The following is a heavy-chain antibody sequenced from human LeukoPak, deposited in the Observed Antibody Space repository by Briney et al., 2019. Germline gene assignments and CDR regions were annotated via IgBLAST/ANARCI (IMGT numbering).Heavy chain of an antibody. Sequence: GASVKVSCKASGGTFSSYAISWVRQAPGQGLEWMGGIIPIFGTANYAQKFQGRVTITTDESTSTAYLELSSLRSEDTAVYYCTRGSCTSTTCYLGKDYYYYMDVWGKGTTVTVSS. J-gene: IGHJ6*03. CDR1: GGTFSSYA. D-gene: IGHD2-2*01. CDR2: IIPIFGTA. CDR3: TRGSCTSTTCYLGKDYYYYMDV. V-gene: IGHV1-69*05.